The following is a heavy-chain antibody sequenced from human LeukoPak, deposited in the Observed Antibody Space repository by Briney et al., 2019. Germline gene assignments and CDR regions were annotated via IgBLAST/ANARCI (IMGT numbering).Heavy chain of an antibody. CDR1: GFTFSSYA. CDR2: ISGSGGST. V-gene: IGHV3-23*01. Sequence: PTGGSLRLSCAASGFTFSSYAMTWVRQAPGKGLEWVSAISGSGGSTYYADSVKGRFTISGDNSKNTLYLQMNSLRAEDTAVYYCARNPAVAPGWYFDLWGRGTLVTVSS. CDR3: ARNPAVAPGWYFDL. J-gene: IGHJ2*01. D-gene: IGHD2-15*01.